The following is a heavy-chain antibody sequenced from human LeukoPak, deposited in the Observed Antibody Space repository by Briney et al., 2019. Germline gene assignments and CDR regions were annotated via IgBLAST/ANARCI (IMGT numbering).Heavy chain of an antibody. J-gene: IGHJ4*02. Sequence: GGSLRLSCAASGFTFSSHWMSWVRQAPGKGLEWVANIKQDGSEKYYVDSVKGRFTISRDNAKNSLCLQMNSLRAEDTAVYYCARDGWGGVDYWGQGTLVTVSS. CDR1: GFTFSSHW. D-gene: IGHD3-16*01. V-gene: IGHV3-7*01. CDR2: IKQDGSEK. CDR3: ARDGWGGVDY.